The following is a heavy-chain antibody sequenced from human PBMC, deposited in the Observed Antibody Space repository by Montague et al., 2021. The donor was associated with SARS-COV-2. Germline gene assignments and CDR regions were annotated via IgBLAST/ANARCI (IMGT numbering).Heavy chain of an antibody. J-gene: IGHJ5*01. V-gene: IGHV3-74*03. CDR2: FNSDGTTT. CDR1: EFTFRSSW. Sequence: SLRLSCAASEFTFRSSWMPWVRQSPGNGLVWVSGFNSDGTTTMYPYSVKGRFAISRDNAKNKLYLEMNGLRPEDSAVYYCVRSMVVVTARWFDSWGQGTLVTVSS. CDR3: VRSMVVVTARWFDS. D-gene: IGHD2-15*01.